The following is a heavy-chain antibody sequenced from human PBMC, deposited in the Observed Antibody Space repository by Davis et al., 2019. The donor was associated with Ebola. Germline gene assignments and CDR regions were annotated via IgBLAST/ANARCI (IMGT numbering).Heavy chain of an antibody. CDR1: GFTVSSNY. Sequence: GGSLRLSCAASGFTVSSNYMSWVRQAPGKGLEWVSVTYSGGSTSYADSVKGRFTISRDNAKNTLYLQMNSLRAEDTAVYYCAKDGSRAAAGTSYYYYYGMDVWGQGTTVTVSS. J-gene: IGHJ6*02. V-gene: IGHV3-66*01. D-gene: IGHD6-13*01. CDR3: AKDGSRAAAGTSYYYYYGMDV. CDR2: TYSGGST.